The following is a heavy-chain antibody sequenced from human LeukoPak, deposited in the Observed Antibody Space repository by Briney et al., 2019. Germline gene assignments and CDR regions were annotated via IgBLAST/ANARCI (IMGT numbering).Heavy chain of an antibody. Sequence: GGSLRLSCAASGFTFSNHWMTWVRQAPGKGLEWVANINQDRSEIYYVDSVRGRFIISRDNAKKSLYLQMNTLRVEDTAVYYCVRRYMATSAEDFDYWGQGTLVTVFS. CDR3: VRRYMATSAEDFDY. CDR1: GFTFSNHW. V-gene: IGHV3-7*03. CDR2: INQDRSEI. J-gene: IGHJ4*02. D-gene: IGHD3-16*02.